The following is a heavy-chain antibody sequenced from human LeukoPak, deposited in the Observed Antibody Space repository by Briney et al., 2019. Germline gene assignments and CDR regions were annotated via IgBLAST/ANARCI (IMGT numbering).Heavy chain of an antibody. CDR2: IKQDGSDK. CDR3: AKSRGDTMVRGVIILFDY. V-gene: IGHV3-7*01. CDR1: GFTFTNYW. D-gene: IGHD3-10*01. J-gene: IGHJ4*02. Sequence: PGGSLRLSCVASGFTFTNYWMSWVRQAPGKGLEWVANIKQDGSDKYYVDSVKGRFTISRDNAKNSLYLQMNSLRAEDTAVYYCAKSRGDTMVRGVIILFDYWGQGTLVTVSS.